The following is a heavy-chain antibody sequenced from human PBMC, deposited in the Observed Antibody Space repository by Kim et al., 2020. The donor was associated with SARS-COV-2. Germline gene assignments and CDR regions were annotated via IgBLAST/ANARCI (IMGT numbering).Heavy chain of an antibody. CDR3: AKDIRRGYSYPGYYGMDV. D-gene: IGHD5-18*01. Sequence: GGSLRLSCAASGFTFDDYTMHWVRQAPGKGLEWVSLISWDGGSTYYADSVKGRFTISRDNSKNSLYLQMNSLRTEDTALYYCAKDIRRGYSYPGYYGMDVWGQGTTVTVSS. V-gene: IGHV3-43*01. CDR2: ISWDGGST. J-gene: IGHJ6*02. CDR1: GFTFDDYT.